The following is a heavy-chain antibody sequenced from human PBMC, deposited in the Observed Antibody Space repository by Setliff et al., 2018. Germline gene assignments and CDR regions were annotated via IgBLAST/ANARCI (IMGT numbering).Heavy chain of an antibody. V-gene: IGHV1-69*05. Sequence: ASVKVSCKASGGTFRSYGISWVRQGPGQGLEWMGGTIPSFGSTNYAQKFQDRVTIITDESTSTAYMELSSLRTEDTAVYYCAREGVDTRSSTDYRYYMDVWGKGTTVTVSS. D-gene: IGHD5-18*01. CDR2: TIPSFGST. J-gene: IGHJ6*03. CDR3: AREGVDTRSSTDYRYYMDV. CDR1: GGTFRSYG.